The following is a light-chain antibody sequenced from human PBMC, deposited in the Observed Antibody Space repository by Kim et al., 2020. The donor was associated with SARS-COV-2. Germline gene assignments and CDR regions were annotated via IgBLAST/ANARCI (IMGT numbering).Light chain of an antibody. V-gene: IGLV3-19*01. CDR2: GKN. J-gene: IGLJ2*01. CDR3: NSRDSSGNHVV. Sequence: ALGKTVRITCQGGSLRSYYESWYQQKPGQAPVLVIYGKNNRPSGIPDRFSGSSSGNTASLTITGAQAEDEADYYCNSRDSSGNHVVFGGGTQLTVL. CDR1: SLRSYY.